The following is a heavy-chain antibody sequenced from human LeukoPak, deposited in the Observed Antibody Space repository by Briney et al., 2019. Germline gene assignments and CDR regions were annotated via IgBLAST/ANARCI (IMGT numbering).Heavy chain of an antibody. V-gene: IGHV3-7*01. D-gene: IGHD3-3*01. J-gene: IGHJ4*02. CDR3: ARDIYDFWSGYYTGVDY. CDR1: GFTFSSYW. Sequence: GGSLRLSCAASGFTFSSYWMSWVRQAPGKGLEWVANIKQDGSEKYYVDSVKGRFTISRGNAKNSLYLQMNSLRAEDTAVYYCARDIYDFWSGYYTGVDYWGQGTLVTVSS. CDR2: IKQDGSEK.